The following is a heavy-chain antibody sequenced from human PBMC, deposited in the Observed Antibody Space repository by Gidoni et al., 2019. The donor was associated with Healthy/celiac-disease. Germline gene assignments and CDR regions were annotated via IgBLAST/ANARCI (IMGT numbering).Heavy chain of an antibody. CDR1: GGSFSGYY. D-gene: IGHD5-12*01. Sequence: QVQLQQWGAGLLKPSETLSLTCAVYGGSFSGYYWSWHRQPPGKGLEWIGEINHSGSTNSNPSLKSRVTISVDTSKNQFSLKLSSVTAADTAVYYCARGGGMATIHRYYYYYYGMDVWGQGTTVTVSS. CDR2: INHSGST. CDR3: ARGGGMATIHRYYYYYYGMDV. V-gene: IGHV4-34*01. J-gene: IGHJ6*02.